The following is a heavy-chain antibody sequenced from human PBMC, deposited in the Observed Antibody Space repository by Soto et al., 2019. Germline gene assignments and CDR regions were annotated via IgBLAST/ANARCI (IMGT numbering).Heavy chain of an antibody. Sequence: QVHLVESGGGVVRPGGSLRLSCVGSGFNFANHGIQWIRQAPGKGLEWVAIISRDGSGEYFADSVKGRFTISKDNSKNTVYLEMNNLRRDDTAVYHCAKEENQNHDVDYWGQGTLVTVST. V-gene: IGHV3-30*18. J-gene: IGHJ4*02. CDR3: AKEENQNHDVDY. CDR2: ISRDGSGE. D-gene: IGHD1-1*01. CDR1: GFNFANHG.